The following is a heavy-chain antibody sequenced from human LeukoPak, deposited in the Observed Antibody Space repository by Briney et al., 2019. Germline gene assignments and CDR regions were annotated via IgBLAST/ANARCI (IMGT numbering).Heavy chain of an antibody. V-gene: IGHV4-59*02. CDR1: GGSVNSHY. Sequence: PSETLSLTCTVSGGSVNSHYWSWIRQPPGKGLEWIGYLYFSGSTGYNPSLKSRVSISVETSKNQFSLRLSSVTAADTAVYYCARPYDSSGYYIRGAFDIWGQGAKVTVS. J-gene: IGHJ3*02. CDR2: LYFSGST. CDR3: ARPYDSSGYYIRGAFDI. D-gene: IGHD3-22*01.